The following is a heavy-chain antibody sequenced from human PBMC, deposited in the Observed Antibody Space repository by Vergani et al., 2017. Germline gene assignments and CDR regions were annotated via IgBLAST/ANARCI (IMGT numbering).Heavy chain of an antibody. J-gene: IGHJ4*02. Sequence: EVQLVESGGGLVKPGGSLRLSCAASGFTFSSYSMNWVRQAPGKGLEWVSSISSSSYIYYADSVKGRFTISRDNAKNSLYLQMNSLRAEDTAVYYCAKDPRYSSSSGFDYWGQGTLVTVSS. D-gene: IGHD6-6*01. CDR3: AKDPRYSSSSGFDY. CDR1: GFTFSSYS. V-gene: IGHV3-21*04. CDR2: ISSSSYI.